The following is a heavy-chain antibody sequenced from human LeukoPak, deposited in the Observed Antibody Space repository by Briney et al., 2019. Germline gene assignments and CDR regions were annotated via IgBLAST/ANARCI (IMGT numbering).Heavy chain of an antibody. D-gene: IGHD3-22*01. CDR3: ARPYYYDSSGYYYY. CDR1: GFTSSSYW. CDR2: IKQDGSEK. J-gene: IGHJ4*02. Sequence: GGSLRLSCAASGFTSSSYWMSWVRQAPGKGLEWVANIKQDGSEKYYVDSVKGRFTISRDNAKNSLYLQMNSLRAEDTAVYYCARPYYYDSSGYYYYWGQGTLVTVSS. V-gene: IGHV3-7*01.